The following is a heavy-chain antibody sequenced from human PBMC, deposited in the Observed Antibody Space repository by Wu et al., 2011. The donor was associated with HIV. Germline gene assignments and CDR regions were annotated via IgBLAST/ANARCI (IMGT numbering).Heavy chain of an antibody. J-gene: IGHJ6*03. Sequence: QVQLVQSGAEVKKPGSSVKVSCKASGGTFSTYAFSWVRQAPGQGPEWMGRVIPILGTTNYAQKFLGRVTITADESTSTTYLELSSLRSEDTAVYYCARAYDLWSGSGYYYYMDVWGKGTTVSVSS. D-gene: IGHD3-3*01. V-gene: IGHV1-69*11. CDR1: GGTFSTYA. CDR3: ARAYDLWSGSGYYYYMDV. CDR2: VIPILGTT.